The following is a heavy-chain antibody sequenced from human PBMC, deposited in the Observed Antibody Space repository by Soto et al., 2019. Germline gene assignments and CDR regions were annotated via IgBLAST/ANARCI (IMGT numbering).Heavy chain of an antibody. D-gene: IGHD6-25*01. J-gene: IGHJ4*02. CDR3: AKFFVETGGSSGWPWTFHY. CDR1: GFTFSSYA. CDR2: ISGSGGTT. V-gene: IGHV3-23*01. Sequence: EVQLLESGGGLVQPGRSLRLSCAASGFTFSSYAMSWVRQAPGKGLEWVSAISGSGGTTYYAASVKGRFTISRDNSKKTLCLQMNSLRAEDTAVYYCAKFFVETGGSSGWPWTFHYWGQGTLVTVSS.